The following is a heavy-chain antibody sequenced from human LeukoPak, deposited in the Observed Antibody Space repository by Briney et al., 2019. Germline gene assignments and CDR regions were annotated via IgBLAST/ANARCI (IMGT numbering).Heavy chain of an antibody. CDR1: GGSISSGDYS. V-gene: IGHV4-30-4*01. CDR3: ARDLGYGDFDY. CDR2: IYYSGST. D-gene: IGHD4-17*01. J-gene: IGHJ4*02. Sequence: PSQTLSLTCTVSGGSISSGDYSWSWIRQPPGKGLEWIGYIYYSGSTYYNPSLKSRVTISVDTSKNQFSLKLSSVIAADTAVYYCARDLGYGDFDYWGQGTLVTVSS.